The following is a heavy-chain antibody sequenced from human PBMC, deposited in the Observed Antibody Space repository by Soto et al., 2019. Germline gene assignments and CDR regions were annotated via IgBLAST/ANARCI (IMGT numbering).Heavy chain of an antibody. J-gene: IGHJ4*02. CDR1: AGSLSSYY. V-gene: IGHV4-59*01. CDR2: IYYSGST. CDR3: ARSGGGEEYYDILTGTSYNRLFYY. D-gene: IGHD3-9*01. Sequence: SETLSLTCIVSAGSLSSYYWSWIRQPPGKGLEWIGYIYYSGSTNYNPSLKSRVTISVDTSKNQFTLKLSSVTAADTDVYYWARSGGGEEYYDILTGTSYNRLFYYWGQRNLVTVSS.